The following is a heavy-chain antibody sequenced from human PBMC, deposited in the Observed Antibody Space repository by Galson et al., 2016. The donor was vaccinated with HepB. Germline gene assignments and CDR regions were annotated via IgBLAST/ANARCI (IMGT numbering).Heavy chain of an antibody. J-gene: IGHJ4*02. D-gene: IGHD3-10*01. CDR2: IWYDGSNK. V-gene: IGHV3-33*01. CDR1: GFIFSNCG. Sequence: SLRLSCAASGFIFSNCGMHWVRQGPGKGLEWVAVIWYDGSNKYYADSVKGRFTISRDNSKNTVYLQMNSLRAEDTALYYCARDPAGGADYWGQGTLVTVSS. CDR3: ARDPAGGADY.